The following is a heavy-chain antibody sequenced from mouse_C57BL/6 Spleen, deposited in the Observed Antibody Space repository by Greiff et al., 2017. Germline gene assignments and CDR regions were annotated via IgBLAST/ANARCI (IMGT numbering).Heavy chain of an antibody. CDR3: APLYYDYEGY. D-gene: IGHD2-4*01. CDR1: GYTFTDYY. J-gene: IGHJ2*01. Sequence: VQLQQSGPELVKPGASVKISCKASGYTFTDYYMNWVKQSHGKSLEWIGDINPNNGGTSYNQKFKGKATLTVDKSSSTAYMELRSLTSEDSAVYYCAPLYYDYEGYWGQGTTLTVSS. V-gene: IGHV1-26*01. CDR2: INPNNGGT.